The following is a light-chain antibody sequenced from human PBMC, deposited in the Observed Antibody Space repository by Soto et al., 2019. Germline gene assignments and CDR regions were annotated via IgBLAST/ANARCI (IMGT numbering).Light chain of an antibody. Sequence: QCAPFQPASVSGTPGESVTISCTGSTSDVRTYGLVSWYQQHPGKAPKILIYEGTKRPSGVSNRFSGSKSGNTASLTISRLLAEDEADYFCCTYAGFSTLVFGGGTKVTV. CDR2: EGT. V-gene: IGLV2-23*01. J-gene: IGLJ3*02. CDR3: CTYAGFSTLV. CDR1: TSDVRTYGL.